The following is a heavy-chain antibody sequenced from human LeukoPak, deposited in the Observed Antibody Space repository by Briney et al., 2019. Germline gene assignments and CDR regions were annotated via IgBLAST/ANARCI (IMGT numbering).Heavy chain of an antibody. J-gene: IGHJ4*02. CDR1: GFTFSSYT. V-gene: IGHV3-21*01. CDR3: ARESVVPGDCYFDY. D-gene: IGHD2-21*02. Sequence: GGSLRLSCAASGFTFSSYTMNWVRQAPGKGLEWVSSITDSSSSMYYADSVKGRFTISRDNAKNSLYLQMNSLRAEDTAVYYCARESVVPGDCYFDYWGQGTLVTVSS. CDR2: ITDSSSSM.